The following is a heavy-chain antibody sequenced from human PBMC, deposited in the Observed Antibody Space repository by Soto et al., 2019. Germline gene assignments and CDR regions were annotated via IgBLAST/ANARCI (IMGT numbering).Heavy chain of an antibody. J-gene: IGHJ4*02. V-gene: IGHV4-38-2*02. CDR3: ARERGGSPF. D-gene: IGHD1-26*01. CDR1: GYSISSGYY. CDR2: IYHSGST. Sequence: PSETLSLTCAVSGYSISSGYYWGWIRQPPGKGLEWIGSIYHSGSTYYNPSLKSRVTISVDTSKDQFSLKLSSVTAADTAVYYCARERGGSPFWGQGTLVTVS.